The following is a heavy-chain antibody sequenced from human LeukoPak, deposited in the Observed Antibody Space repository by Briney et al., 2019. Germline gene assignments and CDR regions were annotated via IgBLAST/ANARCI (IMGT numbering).Heavy chain of an antibody. Sequence: PGGSLRLSCAASGFTFSSYAMSWVRQAPGKGLEWVSAISGSGGSTYYADSVKGRFTISRDNSKNTLYLQMNSLRAEDTAVYYCARVAPFEYCSGGSCYSGSYWGQGTLVTVSS. V-gene: IGHV3-23*01. CDR2: ISGSGGST. CDR1: GFTFSSYA. D-gene: IGHD2-15*01. J-gene: IGHJ4*02. CDR3: ARVAPFEYCSGGSCYSGSY.